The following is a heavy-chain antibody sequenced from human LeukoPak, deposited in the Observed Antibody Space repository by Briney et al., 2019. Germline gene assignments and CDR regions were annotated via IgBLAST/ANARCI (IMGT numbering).Heavy chain of an antibody. CDR3: ARIDRGASVVRHTDY. CDR2: INPNSGGT. Sequence: ASVKVSCKASGYTFTGYYMHWVRQAPGQGPEWMGRINPNSGGTNYAQKFQGRVTMTRDTSISTAYMELSRLRSDDTAVYYCARIDRGASVVRHTDYWGQGTLVTVSS. CDR1: GYTFTGYY. D-gene: IGHD3-10*01. J-gene: IGHJ4*02. V-gene: IGHV1-2*06.